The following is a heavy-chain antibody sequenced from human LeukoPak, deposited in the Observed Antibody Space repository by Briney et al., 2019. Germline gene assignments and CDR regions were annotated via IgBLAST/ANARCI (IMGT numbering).Heavy chain of an antibody. D-gene: IGHD1-26*01. CDR2: IYYSGST. CDR3: ARDRLSSGSYYYYYYGMDV. V-gene: IGHV4-39*07. J-gene: IGHJ6*02. CDR1: GGSISNSNYY. Sequence: PSETLSLTCTVSGGSISNSNYYWGWIRQPPGKGLEWIGSIYYSGSTYYNPSLKGRVTISIDTSKNQFSLNLSSVTAADTAVFYCARDRLSSGSYYYYYYGMDVWGQGTTVTVSS.